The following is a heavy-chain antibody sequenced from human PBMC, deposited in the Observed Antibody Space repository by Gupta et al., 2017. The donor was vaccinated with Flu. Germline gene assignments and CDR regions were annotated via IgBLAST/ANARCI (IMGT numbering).Heavy chain of an antibody. CDR1: GGSISSSSYY. CDR2: FYYSGST. D-gene: IGHD6-13*01. Sequence: QLQLQESGPGLVKPSETLSLTCTVSGGSISSSSYYWGWIRQPPGKGLEWIGSFYYSGSTYYNPSLKSRVTISVDTSKNQFSLNLSSVTAADTAVYYCASYSSSSYDYFDYWGQGTLVTVSS. V-gene: IGHV4-39*01. J-gene: IGHJ4*02. CDR3: ASYSSSSYDYFDY.